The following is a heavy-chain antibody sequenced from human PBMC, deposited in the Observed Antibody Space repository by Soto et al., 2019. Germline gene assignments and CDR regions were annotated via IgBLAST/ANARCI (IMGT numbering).Heavy chain of an antibody. CDR3: ARLKSFGYFDWHHNSFDP. J-gene: IGHJ5*02. D-gene: IGHD3-9*01. CDR1: GGSISSSSYY. Sequence: SETLSLTCTVSGGSISSSSYYWGWIRQPPGKGLEWIGSIYYSGSTYYNPSLKSRVTISVDTSKNQFSLKLSSVTAADTAVYYCARLKSFGYFDWHHNSFDPWGQGTLVTVSS. V-gene: IGHV4-39*01. CDR2: IYYSGST.